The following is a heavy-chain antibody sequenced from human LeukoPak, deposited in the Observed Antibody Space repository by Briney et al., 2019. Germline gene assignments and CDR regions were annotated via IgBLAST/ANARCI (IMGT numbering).Heavy chain of an antibody. CDR3: ARAQHPWGRYSGSSLWANDAFDI. CDR1: GFTFSSYW. CDR2: INSDGSST. Sequence: GGSLRLSCAASGFTFSSYWMHWVRQAPGKGLVWVSRINSDGSSTSYADSVKGRFTIPRDNAKNTLYLQMNSLRAEDTAVYYCARAQHPWGRYSGSSLWANDAFDIWGQGTMVTVSS. J-gene: IGHJ3*02. V-gene: IGHV3-74*01. D-gene: IGHD1-26*01.